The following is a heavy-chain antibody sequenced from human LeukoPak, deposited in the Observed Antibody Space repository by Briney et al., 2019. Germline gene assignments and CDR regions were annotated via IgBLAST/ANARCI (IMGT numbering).Heavy chain of an antibody. Sequence: PGGSLRLYCAASGFTFSSYDMHWVRQATGKGLEWVSAIGTAGDTYYPGSVKGRFTISRENAKNSLYLQMNSLRAGDAAVYYCARASGQWLVSYGMDVWGQGTTVIVSS. CDR3: ARASGQWLVSYGMDV. V-gene: IGHV3-13*01. D-gene: IGHD6-19*01. CDR2: IGTAGDT. CDR1: GFTFSSYD. J-gene: IGHJ6*02.